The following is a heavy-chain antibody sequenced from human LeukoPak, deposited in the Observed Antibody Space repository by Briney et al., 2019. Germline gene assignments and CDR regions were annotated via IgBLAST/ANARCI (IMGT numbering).Heavy chain of an antibody. CDR2: IYYSGST. D-gene: IGHD1-20*01. Sequence: PSETLSLTCTVSGGCINSYYWSWIRQPPGQGLEWIGYIYYSGSTNYNPSLKSRVTISVDTSKNQFSLKLSSVTAADTAVYYCASRMTGTSLGYWGQGTLVTVSS. CDR1: GGCINSYY. V-gene: IGHV4-59*01. J-gene: IGHJ1*01. CDR3: ASRMTGTSLGY.